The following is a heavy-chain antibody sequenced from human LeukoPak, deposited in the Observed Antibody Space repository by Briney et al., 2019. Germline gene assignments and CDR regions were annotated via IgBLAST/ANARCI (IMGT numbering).Heavy chain of an antibody. D-gene: IGHD2-2*01. CDR1: GYTFTGYY. Sequence: ASVKVSCKASGYTFTGYYMHWVRQAPGQGLEWMGWINPNSGGTNYAQKFQGRVTMTRDTSISTAYMELSRLRSDDTAVYYCARVQGYCSRTSCYPDTNFDYWGQGTLVTVSS. CDR2: INPNSGGT. CDR3: ARVQGYCSRTSCYPDTNFDY. V-gene: IGHV1-2*02. J-gene: IGHJ4*02.